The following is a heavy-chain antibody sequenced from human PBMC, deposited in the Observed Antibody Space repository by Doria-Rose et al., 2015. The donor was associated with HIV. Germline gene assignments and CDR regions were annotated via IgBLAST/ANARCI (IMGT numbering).Heavy chain of an antibody. J-gene: IGHJ4*02. CDR3: ARIKSSRWYHKYYLDF. V-gene: IGHV2-26*01. CDR2: IFSDDDR. CDR1: GVSLSSPGMG. D-gene: IGHD6-13*01. Sequence: QVTLKESGPVLVKPTETLTLTCTVSGVSLSSPGMGVSWIRQPPGKALEWLANIFSDDDRSYKTSLKSRLTIARCTSKSQVVLTMTDMDPVDTATYYCARIKSSRWYHKYYLDFWGQGTLVIVSA.